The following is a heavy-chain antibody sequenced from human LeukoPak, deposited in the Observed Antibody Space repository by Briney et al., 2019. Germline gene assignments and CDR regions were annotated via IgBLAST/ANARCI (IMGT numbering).Heavy chain of an antibody. V-gene: IGHV4-59*10. CDR1: GGSISSYY. J-gene: IGHJ3*02. D-gene: IGHD2-21*02. Sequence: SETLSLTCAVSGGSISSYYWTWIRQPAGKGLEWIGRIYTTGSTNYNPSLKSRVTMSVDTSKSQFSLRLSSVTAADTAVYYCARLPGGDSGSVVAFDIWGQGTMVTVSS. CDR3: ARLPGGDSGSVVAFDI. CDR2: IYTTGST.